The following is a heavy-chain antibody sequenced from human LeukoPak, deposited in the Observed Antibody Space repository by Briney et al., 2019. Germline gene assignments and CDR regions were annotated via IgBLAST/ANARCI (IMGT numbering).Heavy chain of an antibody. J-gene: IGHJ4*02. V-gene: IGHV3-9*01. CDR1: GFTFDDYA. CDR2: ISWNSGSI. D-gene: IGHD6-6*01. CDR3: AKAVYSSSPPPYYFDY. Sequence: PGRPLRLSCAASGFTFDDYAMHWVRQAPGKGLEWVSGISWNSGSIGYADSVKGRFTISRDNAKNSLYLQMSSLRAEDTALYYCAKAVYSSSPPPYYFDYWGQGTLVTVSS.